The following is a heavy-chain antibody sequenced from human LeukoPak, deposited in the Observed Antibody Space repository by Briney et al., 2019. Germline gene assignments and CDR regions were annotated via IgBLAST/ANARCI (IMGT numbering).Heavy chain of an antibody. CDR3: ARVGSGGDWFDY. J-gene: IGHJ5*01. V-gene: IGHV3-48*01. CDR1: GFSFSAYN. CDR2: INTAGSAV. D-gene: IGHD3-16*01. Sequence: GGSLRLSCVASGFSFSAYNMLWVRQTPGTGLEWLFYINTAGSAVHYADSVKDRFTFSRDNAKNSLYLQLNSLRVEDTAIYYCARVGSGGDWFDYWGQGTRVTVSS.